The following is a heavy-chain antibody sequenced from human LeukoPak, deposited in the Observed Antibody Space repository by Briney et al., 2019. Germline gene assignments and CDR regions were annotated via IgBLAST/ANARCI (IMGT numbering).Heavy chain of an antibody. CDR3: VRQKITTSDY. Sequence: SETLSPTCRVAGGSISSSNYDWGWIRQSPGKGLEGSGSIYYSGSKQSDPSLKRRPTISVDTSKNQFSLKLSSVTAADTAVYYCVRQKITTSDYWGQGNMVTVS. CDR2: IYYSGSK. D-gene: IGHD4-11*01. V-gene: IGHV4-39*01. CDR1: GGSISSSNYD. J-gene: IGHJ4*02.